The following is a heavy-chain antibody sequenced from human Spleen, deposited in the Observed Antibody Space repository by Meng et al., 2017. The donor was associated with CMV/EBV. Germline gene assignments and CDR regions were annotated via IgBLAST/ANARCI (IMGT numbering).Heavy chain of an antibody. CDR1: GGFFSGYY. CDR3: ARGKGYCSGGSCYHYYGMDV. CDR2: INHSGST. V-gene: IGHV4-34*01. Sequence: SQTLSLTCAVYGGFFSGYYWSWIRQPPGKGLEWIGEINHSGSTNYNPSLKSRVTISVDTSKNQFSLKLSSVTAADTAVYYCARGKGYCSGGSCYHYYGMDVWGQGTTVTVSS. D-gene: IGHD2-15*01. J-gene: IGHJ6*02.